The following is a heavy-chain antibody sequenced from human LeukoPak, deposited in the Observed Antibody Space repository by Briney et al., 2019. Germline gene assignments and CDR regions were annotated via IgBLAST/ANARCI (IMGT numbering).Heavy chain of an antibody. CDR3: ARLNYGDYGGGWFDP. CDR1: GGSISSYY. Sequence: PSETLSLTCTVSGGSISSYYWGWIRQPPGKGLEWIGYIYYSGSTNYNPSLKSRGTIPVDQSKNQFSLKLSSVPAADTAVYYCARLNYGDYGGGWFDPWGQGTLVTVPS. J-gene: IGHJ5*02. V-gene: IGHV4-59*08. D-gene: IGHD4-17*01. CDR2: IYYSGST.